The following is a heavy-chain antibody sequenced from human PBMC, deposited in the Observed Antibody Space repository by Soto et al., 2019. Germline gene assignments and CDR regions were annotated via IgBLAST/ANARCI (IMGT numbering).Heavy chain of an antibody. Sequence: ASVKVSCKASGYTFTSYGISWVRQAPGQGLEWMGWISAYNGNTNYAQKLQGRVTMTTDTSTSTAYVELRSLRSDDTAVYYCARIQYYYDSTPGTFDIRGQGTMVTVSS. CDR3: ARIQYYYDSTPGTFDI. CDR1: GYTFTSYG. D-gene: IGHD3-22*01. J-gene: IGHJ3*02. CDR2: ISAYNGNT. V-gene: IGHV1-18*01.